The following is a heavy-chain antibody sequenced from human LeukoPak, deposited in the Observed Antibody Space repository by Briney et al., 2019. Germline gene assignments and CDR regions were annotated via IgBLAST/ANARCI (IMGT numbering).Heavy chain of an antibody. CDR2: ISGNGGST. J-gene: IGHJ1*01. D-gene: IGHD4-23*01. Sequence: PGGSLRLSCAASGFTFDNYAMSWVRQAPGKGLDWVSSISGNGGSTHYADSVKGRFTISRDNSKNTPYLQMNSLRAEDTAVYYCGKDDSSVVTPLFHHWGQGTLVTVSS. CDR3: GKDDSSVVTPLFHH. V-gene: IGHV3-23*01. CDR1: GFTFDNYA.